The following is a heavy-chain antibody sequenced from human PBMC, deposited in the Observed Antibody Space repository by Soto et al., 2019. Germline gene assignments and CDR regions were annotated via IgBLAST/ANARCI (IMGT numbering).Heavy chain of an antibody. D-gene: IGHD2-2*01. CDR2: INPNSGGT. CDR1: GYTFIDYH. V-gene: IGHV1-2*02. CDR3: ARAPGRGYCNNTSCYSFRGFYWSDP. Sequence: WASVKVSCKASGYTFIDYHMHWVRQAPGQGLEWMGWINPNSGGTSYAQKFQGRVTMTRATSISTAYMELSSVTSDDTAVYYCARAPGRGYCNNTSCYSFRGFYWSDPWGQGTLVTVSS. J-gene: IGHJ5*02.